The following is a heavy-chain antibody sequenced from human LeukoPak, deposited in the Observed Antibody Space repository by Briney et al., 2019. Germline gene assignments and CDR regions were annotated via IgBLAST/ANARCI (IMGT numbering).Heavy chain of an antibody. Sequence: GESLQISCKGSGYSFTSYWIAWERQMPGKGLEWMGIIYPGDSDTRYSPSFQGQVTMSAGKSISTAYLQWSSLRASDTAMYYCARHPPHNYGSNFDAFDIWGQGTMVTVSS. CDR3: ARHPPHNYGSNFDAFDI. D-gene: IGHD3-22*01. CDR1: GYSFTSYW. CDR2: IYPGDSDT. J-gene: IGHJ3*02. V-gene: IGHV5-51*01.